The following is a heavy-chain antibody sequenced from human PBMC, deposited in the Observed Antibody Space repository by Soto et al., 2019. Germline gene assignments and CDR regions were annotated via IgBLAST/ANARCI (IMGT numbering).Heavy chain of an antibody. Sequence: SETLSLTCTVSGGSISSYYWSWIRQPPGKGLEWIGYIFYSGSTNYNPSLKSRVTISVDTSKNQFSLKLSSVTAADTAVYYCARFLNYDILTGYFDYWGQGTLVTVSS. J-gene: IGHJ4*02. CDR3: ARFLNYDILTGYFDY. CDR1: GGSISSYY. CDR2: IFYSGST. V-gene: IGHV4-59*08. D-gene: IGHD3-9*01.